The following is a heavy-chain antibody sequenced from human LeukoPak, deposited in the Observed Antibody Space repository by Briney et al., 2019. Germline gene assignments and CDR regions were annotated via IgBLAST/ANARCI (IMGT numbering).Heavy chain of an antibody. CDR1: GGSFSGYY. J-gene: IGHJ4*02. D-gene: IGHD6-13*01. V-gene: IGHV4-34*01. CDR3: ARGRGSSWPTIFDY. CDR2: INHSGST. Sequence: SETLSLTCAVYGGSFSGYYWSWIRQPPGKGLEWIGEINHSGSTNYNPSLKSRVTISVDTSKNQLSLKLSSVTAADTAVYYCARGRGSSWPTIFDYWGQGPLVTVSS.